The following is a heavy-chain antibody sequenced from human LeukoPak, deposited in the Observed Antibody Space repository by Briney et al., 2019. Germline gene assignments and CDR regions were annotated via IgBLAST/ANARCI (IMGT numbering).Heavy chain of an antibody. J-gene: IGHJ5*02. CDR1: GFTFSSYW. CDR2: IKQDGSEK. D-gene: IGHD2-2*01. Sequence: PGGSLRLSCAASGFTFSSYWMSWVRQAPGKGLEWVANIKQDGSEKYYVDSVKGRFTISRDNAKNSLYLQMNSLRAEDTAVYYCARDSAHIVVVPAVIPPSLDNWFDPWGQGTLVTVSS. V-gene: IGHV3-7*05. CDR3: ARDSAHIVVVPAVIPPSLDNWFDP.